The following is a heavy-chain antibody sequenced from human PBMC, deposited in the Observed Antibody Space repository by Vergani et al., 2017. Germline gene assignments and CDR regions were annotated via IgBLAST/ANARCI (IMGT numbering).Heavy chain of an antibody. V-gene: IGHV3-9*01. D-gene: IGHD6-13*01. J-gene: IGHJ2*01. CDR3: VKDIAASGNYWYFDL. Sequence: EVQLVESGGGLVQPGRSLRLSCAASGFTFGDYAMHWVRQAPGKGLEWVSGINWNSDSIAYADSVKGRFTITRDNAKNSLFLQMNSLRAESTALSYCVKDIAASGNYWYFDLWGRGTLVTVSS. CDR1: GFTFGDYA. CDR2: INWNSDSI.